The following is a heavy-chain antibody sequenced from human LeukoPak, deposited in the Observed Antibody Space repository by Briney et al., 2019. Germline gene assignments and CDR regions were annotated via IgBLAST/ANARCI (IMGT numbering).Heavy chain of an antibody. CDR1: GFPFSSYW. CDR3: TRVGYIDEGIDY. V-gene: IGHV3-7*04. D-gene: IGHD5-24*01. J-gene: IGHJ4*02. CDR2: IKQDGSKR. Sequence: GGSLRLSCVASGFPFSSYWMTWVRQAPGKGLEWVANIKQDGSKRSYVDSVKGRFTISRDNAKNSLYLQMNSLRAEDTAIYYCTRVGYIDEGIDYWGQGTLVTVSS.